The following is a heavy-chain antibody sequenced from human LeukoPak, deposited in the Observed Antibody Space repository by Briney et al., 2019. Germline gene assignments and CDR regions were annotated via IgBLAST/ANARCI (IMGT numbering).Heavy chain of an antibody. J-gene: IGHJ5*02. V-gene: IGHV1-2*02. Sequence: ASVKVSCKASGYTFNGYYIHWVRQAPGQGLEWMGWINPNSGGTNYAQKFQGRVTMTRDTSISTAYMELSRLRSDDTAVYYCARAGQWELRWFDPWGQGTLVTVSS. CDR2: INPNSGGT. CDR1: GYTFNGYY. CDR3: ARAGQWELRWFDP. D-gene: IGHD1-26*01.